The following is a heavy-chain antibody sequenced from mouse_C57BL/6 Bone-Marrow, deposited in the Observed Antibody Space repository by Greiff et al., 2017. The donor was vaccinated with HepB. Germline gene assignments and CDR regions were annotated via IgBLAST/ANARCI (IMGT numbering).Heavy chain of an antibody. Sequence: VQLKESGAELVRPGASVKLSCTASGFNIKDDYMHWVKQRPEQGLEWIGWIDPENGDTEYASKFQGKATITADTSSNTAYLQLSSLTSEDTAVYYCTWLLGAYWGQGTLVTVSA. CDR1: GFNIKDDY. CDR2: IDPENGDT. J-gene: IGHJ3*01. D-gene: IGHD2-3*01. V-gene: IGHV14-4*01. CDR3: TWLLGAY.